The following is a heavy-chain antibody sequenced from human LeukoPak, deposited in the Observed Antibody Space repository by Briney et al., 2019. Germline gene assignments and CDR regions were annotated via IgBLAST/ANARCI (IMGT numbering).Heavy chain of an antibody. Sequence: SETLSLTCTVSGGSISSSSYYWGWIRQPPGKGLEWIGSIYYSGSTYYNPSLKSRVTISVDTSKNQFSLKLSSVTAADTAVYYCARSVGYCSGTSRPYYMDVWGKGTTVTVSS. CDR2: IYYSGST. V-gene: IGHV4-39*01. D-gene: IGHD2-2*01. CDR1: GGSISSSSYY. CDR3: ARSVGYCSGTSRPYYMDV. J-gene: IGHJ6*03.